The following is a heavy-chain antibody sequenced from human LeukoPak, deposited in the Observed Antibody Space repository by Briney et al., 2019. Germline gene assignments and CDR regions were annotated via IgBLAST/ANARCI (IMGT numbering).Heavy chain of an antibody. CDR1: GGSISIGSYY. D-gene: IGHD1-7*01. CDR2: IYTSGST. V-gene: IGHV4-61*02. CDR3: ARDVTGTTSDY. J-gene: IGHJ4*02. Sequence: SQTLSLTCTVSGGSISIGSYYWSWIRQPAGKGLEWIGRIYTSGSTNYNPSLKSRVTISVDTSKNQFPLKLSSVTAADTAVYYCARDVTGTTSDYWGQGTLVTVSS.